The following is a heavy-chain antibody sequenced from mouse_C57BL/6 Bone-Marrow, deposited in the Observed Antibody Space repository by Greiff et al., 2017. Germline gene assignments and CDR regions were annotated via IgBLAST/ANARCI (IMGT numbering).Heavy chain of an antibody. CDR3: ANDGYFWYFDV. Sequence: VQLQQPGADLVMPGASVKLSCKASGYTFTSYWMHWVKQRPGQGLEWIGEIDPSDSYTNYNQKFKGKSTLTVDKSSSTAYMQLSSLTSEDSAVYYCANDGYFWYFDVWGTGTTVTVSS. J-gene: IGHJ1*03. CDR2: IDPSDSYT. D-gene: IGHD2-3*01. V-gene: IGHV1-69*01. CDR1: GYTFTSYW.